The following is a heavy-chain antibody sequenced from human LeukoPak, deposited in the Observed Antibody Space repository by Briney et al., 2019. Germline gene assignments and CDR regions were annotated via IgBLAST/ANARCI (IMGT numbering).Heavy chain of an antibody. Sequence: GGSLRLSCAASGFTFSDYDMHWVRQATGKGLEWVSAIGTAGDTYYTGSVKGRSTISRENAKNSLYLQMNSLRAGDTAVYYCARVAKERVGGVYYFDYWGQGTLVSVSS. CDR2: IGTAGDT. CDR1: GFTFSDYD. CDR3: ARVAKERVGGVYYFDY. J-gene: IGHJ4*02. V-gene: IGHV3-13*01. D-gene: IGHD1-1*01.